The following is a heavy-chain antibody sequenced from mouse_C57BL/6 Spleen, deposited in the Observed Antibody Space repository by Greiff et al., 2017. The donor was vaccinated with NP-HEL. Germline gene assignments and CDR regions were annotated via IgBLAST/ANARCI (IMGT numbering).Heavy chain of an antibody. V-gene: IGHV5-12*01. Sequence: EVHLVESGGGLVQPGGSLKLSCAASGFTFSDYYMYWVRQTPEKRLEWVAYISNGGGSTYYPDTVKGRFTISRDNAKNTRYLQMSRLKSEDTAMYYCARPYYGNFGAMDYWGQGTSVTVSS. J-gene: IGHJ4*01. D-gene: IGHD2-10*01. CDR2: ISNGGGST. CDR1: GFTFSDYY. CDR3: ARPYYGNFGAMDY.